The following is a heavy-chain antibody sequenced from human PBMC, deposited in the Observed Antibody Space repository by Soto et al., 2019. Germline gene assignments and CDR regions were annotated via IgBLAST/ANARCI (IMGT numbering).Heavy chain of an antibody. CDR1: GFSFSSSW. V-gene: IGHV3-7*03. J-gene: IGHJ4*02. Sequence: GGSLRLSCAAAGFSFSSSWMSWVRQAPGKGLEWVANTDPAGGVRHYMDSVEGRVTISRDNAKNSLYLQMSSLRVDDTAVYYCARGDSGNWAFGGRALGTLVTVSS. D-gene: IGHD7-27*01. CDR3: ARGDSGNWAFGG. CDR2: TDPAGGVR.